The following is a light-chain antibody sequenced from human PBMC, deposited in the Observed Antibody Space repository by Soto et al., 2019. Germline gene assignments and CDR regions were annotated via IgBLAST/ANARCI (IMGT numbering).Light chain of an antibody. CDR3: SSYTSSSTVI. Sequence: QSALTQPASVSGSPGQSITISCTGTSRDVGGYNYVSWYQQHPGNAPKLMIYEVSNRPSGVSNRFSGSKSDNTASLTISGLQAEDEADCYCSSYTSSSTVIFGGGTKLTVL. J-gene: IGLJ2*01. CDR2: EVS. CDR1: SRDVGGYNY. V-gene: IGLV2-14*01.